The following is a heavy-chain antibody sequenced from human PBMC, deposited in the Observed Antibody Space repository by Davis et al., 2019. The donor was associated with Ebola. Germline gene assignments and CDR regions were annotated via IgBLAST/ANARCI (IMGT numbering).Heavy chain of an antibody. D-gene: IGHD6-6*01. CDR1: GGSISSSSHY. Sequence: PSETLSLTCTVSGGSISSSSHYWGWIRQPPGKGLEWIGNIYYSGSPYYNQSLESRVTISADTSKDQFSLKLSSVTAADTAVYYCARVARPTKSFDIWGQGTMVTVSS. CDR3: ARVARPTKSFDI. V-gene: IGHV4-39*07. J-gene: IGHJ3*02. CDR2: IYYSGSP.